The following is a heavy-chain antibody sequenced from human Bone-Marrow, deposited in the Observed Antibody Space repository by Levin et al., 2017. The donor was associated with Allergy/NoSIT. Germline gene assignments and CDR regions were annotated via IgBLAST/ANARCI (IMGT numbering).Heavy chain of an antibody. Sequence: PGGSLRLSCAASGFTFGDYAMHWVRQVPGKGLEWVSGISWNSGYIGYADSVKGRFTISRDNAKNSLYLQMNSLRPEDTALYYCAKDLVHYRSGSYPTCFEYWGQGTLVTVSS. V-gene: IGHV3-9*01. J-gene: IGHJ4*02. CDR3: AKDLVHYRSGSYPTCFEY. CDR2: ISWNSGYI. CDR1: GFTFGDYA. D-gene: IGHD3-10*01.